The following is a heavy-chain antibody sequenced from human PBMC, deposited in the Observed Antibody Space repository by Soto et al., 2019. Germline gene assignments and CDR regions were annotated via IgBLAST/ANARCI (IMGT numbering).Heavy chain of an antibody. Sequence: EVQLVESGGGFVQPGWSLRLSCAASGFTFTSYSMNWLRQAPGKGLEWVSYITSSSSTVYYADSVKGRFTISRDNAKNLLYLQMNSLRAEDTAVYYCAVAKFDHWGQGTLVTVSS. J-gene: IGHJ4*02. CDR2: ITSSSSTV. V-gene: IGHV3-48*01. CDR1: GFTFTSYS. CDR3: AVAKFDH.